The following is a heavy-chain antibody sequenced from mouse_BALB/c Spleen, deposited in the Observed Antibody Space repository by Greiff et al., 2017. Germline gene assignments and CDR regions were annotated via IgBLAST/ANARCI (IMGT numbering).Heavy chain of an antibody. CDR2: IWSDGST. V-gene: IGHV2-6-2*01. Sequence: QVQLQQSGPDLVAPSQSLSITCTVSGFSLTSYGVHWVRQPPGKGLEWLVVIWSDGSTTYNSALKSRLSISKDNSKSQVFLKMNSLQTDDTAMYYCARHDYYRGYYAMDYWGQGTSVTVSS. J-gene: IGHJ4*01. CDR3: ARHDYYRGYYAMDY. D-gene: IGHD2-12*01. CDR1: GFSLTSYG.